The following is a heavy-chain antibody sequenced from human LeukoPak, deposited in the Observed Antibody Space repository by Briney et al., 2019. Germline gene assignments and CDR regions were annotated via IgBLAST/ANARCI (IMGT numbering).Heavy chain of an antibody. V-gene: IGHV3-23*01. J-gene: IGHJ4*02. CDR1: GFPFGSYA. CDR2: IIGSGSTT. D-gene: IGHD4-23*01. Sequence: GGSLRLSCAASGFPFGSYALSWVRQAPGKGLEWVSVIIGSGSTTYYADSVKGRFTISRDNSKNTLYLQMNSLRVEDTAIYYCARGQVGSTVITPVAYWGQGTLVTVSS. CDR3: ARGQVGSTVITPVAY.